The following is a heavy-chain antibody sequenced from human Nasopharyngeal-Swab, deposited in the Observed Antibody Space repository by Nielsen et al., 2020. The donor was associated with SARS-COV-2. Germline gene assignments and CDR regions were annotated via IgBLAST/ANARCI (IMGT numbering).Heavy chain of an antibody. D-gene: IGHD3-22*01. Sequence: VRQMPGKGPEWVSVIYSGGSTYSADSMKGRVTISRDNSKNTLCLQMNSLRAEDTAVYYCARGAYDSSGYFWDYWGQGTLVTVSS. CDR2: IYSGGST. J-gene: IGHJ4*02. V-gene: IGHV3-53*01. CDR3: ARGAYDSSGYFWDY.